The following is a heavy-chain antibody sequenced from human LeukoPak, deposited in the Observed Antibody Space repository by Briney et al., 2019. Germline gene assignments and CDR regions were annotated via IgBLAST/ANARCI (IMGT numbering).Heavy chain of an antibody. CDR2: INPNSGGT. Sequence: ASVKASCKASGYTFTGYYMHWVRQAPGQGLEWMGWINPNSGGTNYAQKFQGRVTMTRDTSISTAYMELSRLRSDDTAVYYCARRYCSGGSCYSLDAFDIWGQGTMVTVSS. CDR1: GYTFTGYY. D-gene: IGHD2-15*01. J-gene: IGHJ3*02. CDR3: ARRYCSGGSCYSLDAFDI. V-gene: IGHV1-2*02.